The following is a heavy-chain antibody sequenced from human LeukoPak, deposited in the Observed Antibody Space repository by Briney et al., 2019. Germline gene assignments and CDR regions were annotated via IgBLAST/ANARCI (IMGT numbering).Heavy chain of an antibody. Sequence: GGSLRLSCAASGFTFSSYWMHWVRQAPGKGLVWVSRIHSDGSSTGYADSVRGRFTISRDDAKSTLYLQMNSLRAEDTAVYYCARSGWPYYFDYWGQGTLVTVSS. CDR3: ARSGWPYYFDY. J-gene: IGHJ4*02. V-gene: IGHV3-74*01. D-gene: IGHD3-22*01. CDR2: IHSDGSST. CDR1: GFTFSSYW.